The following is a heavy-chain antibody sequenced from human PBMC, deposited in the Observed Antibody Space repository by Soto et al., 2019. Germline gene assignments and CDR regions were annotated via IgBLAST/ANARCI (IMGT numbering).Heavy chain of an antibody. CDR2: IHHSENI. CDR3: ARQASNNFAP. J-gene: IGHJ5*02. Sequence: SETLSLTCAVFGFSISRGYWWSWVRQSPGKGLEWIGEIHHSENINYNPSLKSRATISVDMSKNQFSLRLNSVTAADTAVYYCARQASNNFAPWGKGTLVTVSS. V-gene: IGHV4-4*02. CDR1: GFSISRGYW. D-gene: IGHD3-9*01.